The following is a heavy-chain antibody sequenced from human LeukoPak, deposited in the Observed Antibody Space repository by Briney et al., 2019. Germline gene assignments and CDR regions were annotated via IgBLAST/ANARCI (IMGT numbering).Heavy chain of an antibody. V-gene: IGHV3-48*03. CDR1: GFTFSSYE. D-gene: IGHD6-13*01. CDR2: ISSSGSTI. J-gene: IGHJ3*02. Sequence: GGSLRLSCAASGFTFSSYEMNWVRQAPGKGLEWVSYISSSGSTIYYADSVKGRFTISRDNAKNSLYLQMNSLRAEDTAVYYCAGNEVYSSSWYAGRSAFDIWGQGTMVTVSS. CDR3: AGNEVYSSSWYAGRSAFDI.